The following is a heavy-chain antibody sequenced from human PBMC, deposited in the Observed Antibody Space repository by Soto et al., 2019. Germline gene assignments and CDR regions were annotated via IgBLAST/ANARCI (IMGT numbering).Heavy chain of an antibody. J-gene: IGHJ6*02. V-gene: IGHV3-53*01. CDR2: IYSDNNT. CDR1: GFTVSSDS. CDR3: ARHYSAMGV. Sequence: GGSLRLSCAASGFTVSSDSMTWVRQAPGKGLEWISIIYSDNNTDYADSVKGRFSISRDTSKNILYLQMNSLRAEDTAEYYCARHYSAMGVWGQGTTVTVSS.